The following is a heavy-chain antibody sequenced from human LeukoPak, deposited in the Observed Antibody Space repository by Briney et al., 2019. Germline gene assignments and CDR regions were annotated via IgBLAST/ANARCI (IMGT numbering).Heavy chain of an antibody. CDR3: ARSRYCSSTSCYNTRYGMDV. D-gene: IGHD2-2*02. CDR1: GYTFTSYY. J-gene: IGHJ6*04. Sequence: ASVKVSFKASGYTFTSYYMHWVRQAPGQGLEWMGLINPSGGSTSYAQKFQGRVTMTRDTSTSTVYMELSSLRSEDTAVYYCARSRYCSSTSCYNTRYGMDVWGKGTTVTVSS. CDR2: INPSGGST. V-gene: IGHV1-46*01.